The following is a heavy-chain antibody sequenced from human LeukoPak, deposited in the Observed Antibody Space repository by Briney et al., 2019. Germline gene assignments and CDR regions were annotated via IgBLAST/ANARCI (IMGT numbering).Heavy chain of an antibody. Sequence: PGGSLRLSCPASGFTFSSYAMHWVRQAPGKGLEWVAVISYDGSNKYYADSVKGRFTISRDNSKNTPYLQMNSLRAEDTAVYYCAKGHGSSGWYVDYWGQGTLVTVSS. CDR2: ISYDGSNK. CDR3: AKGHGSSGWYVDY. V-gene: IGHV3-30-3*01. D-gene: IGHD6-19*01. J-gene: IGHJ4*02. CDR1: GFTFSSYA.